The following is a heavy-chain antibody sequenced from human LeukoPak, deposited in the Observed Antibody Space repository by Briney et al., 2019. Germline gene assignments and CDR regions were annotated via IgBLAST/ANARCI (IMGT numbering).Heavy chain of an antibody. V-gene: IGHV3-7*01. CDR2: IKQDGIEK. J-gene: IGHJ3*01. CDR1: GFTFSSYW. CDR3: AREGMVRGVPDAFDL. Sequence: PGGSLRLSCAASGFTFSSYWMDWVRQVPGKGLEWVANIKQDGIEKYFVGSVKGRFAISRDNAKNSLYLQMNSLRVEGTAVYYCAREGMVRGVPDAFDLWGQGTMVTVSS. D-gene: IGHD3-10*01.